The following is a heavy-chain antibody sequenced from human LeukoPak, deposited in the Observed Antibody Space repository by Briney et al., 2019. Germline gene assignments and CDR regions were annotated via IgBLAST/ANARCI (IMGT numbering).Heavy chain of an antibody. V-gene: IGHV1-8*01. J-gene: IGHJ5*02. CDR1: GYTFTSYD. D-gene: IGHD6-13*01. CDR3: ARETGSGSSWYWFDP. Sequence: ASVKVSCKASGYTFTSYDINWVRQATGQGLEWMGWMNPNSGNTGYAQKFQGRVTMTRDTSISTAYMELSRLRSDDTAVYYCARETGSGSSWYWFDPWGQGTLVTVSS. CDR2: MNPNSGNT.